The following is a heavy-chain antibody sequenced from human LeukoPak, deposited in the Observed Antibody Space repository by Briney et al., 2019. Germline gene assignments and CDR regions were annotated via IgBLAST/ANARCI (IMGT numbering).Heavy chain of an antibody. Sequence: ASVKVSCKASGYTFTSYDINRVRQATGQGLEWMGWMNPHSGNTGYAQKFQGRVTMTRNTSINTAYMELRSLRSDDTAVYYCARDPTIFGVVIKYYYGMDVWGQGTTVTVSS. D-gene: IGHD3-3*01. CDR1: GYTFTSYD. CDR3: ARDPTIFGVVIKYYYGMDV. V-gene: IGHV1-8*01. J-gene: IGHJ6*02. CDR2: MNPHSGNT.